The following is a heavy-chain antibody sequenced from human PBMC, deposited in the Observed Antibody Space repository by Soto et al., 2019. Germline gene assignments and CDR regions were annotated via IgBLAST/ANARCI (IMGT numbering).Heavy chain of an antibody. CDR1: GFTFSSYA. D-gene: IGHD3-3*01. CDR3: ARVAIFGVVATYGMDV. V-gene: IGHV3-30-3*01. CDR2: ISYDGGNK. J-gene: IGHJ6*02. Sequence: QVQLVESGGGVVQPGRSLRLSCAASGFTFSSYAMHWVRQAPGKGLESVAVISYDGGNKDYADSVKGRFTISRDNSKNTLYLQMNSLRAEDTAVYYCARVAIFGVVATYGMDVWGQGTTVTVSS.